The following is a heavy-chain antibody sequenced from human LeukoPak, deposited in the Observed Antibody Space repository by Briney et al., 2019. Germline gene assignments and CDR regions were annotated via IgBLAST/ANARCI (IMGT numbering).Heavy chain of an antibody. D-gene: IGHD3-16*02. V-gene: IGHV3-23*01. J-gene: IGHJ3*02. CDR3: AKRGDYDYVWGSYPWGAFDI. CDR1: GFTFSSYA. Sequence: GGSLRLSCAASGFTFSSYAVSWVRQAPGKGLEWVSAISGSGGSTYYADSVKGRFTISRDNSKNTLYLQMNSLRAEDTAVYYCAKRGDYDYVWGSYPWGAFDIWGQGTMVTVSS. CDR2: ISGSGGST.